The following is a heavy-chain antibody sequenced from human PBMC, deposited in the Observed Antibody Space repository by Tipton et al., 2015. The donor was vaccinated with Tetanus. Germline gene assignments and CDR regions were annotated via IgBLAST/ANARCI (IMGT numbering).Heavy chain of an antibody. Sequence: SLRLSCAASGFTLSRYTLNWVRQAPGKGLEWVSSISSSSRYIYYADSVKGRFTISRDNAKNSLYLQMNSLRPEDTAFYYCARGGQTLLYGPFDDWGQGTLVTVSS. J-gene: IGHJ4*02. CDR2: ISSSSRYI. V-gene: IGHV3-21*04. CDR3: ARGGQTLLYGPFDD. CDR1: GFTLSRYT. D-gene: IGHD2-2*02.